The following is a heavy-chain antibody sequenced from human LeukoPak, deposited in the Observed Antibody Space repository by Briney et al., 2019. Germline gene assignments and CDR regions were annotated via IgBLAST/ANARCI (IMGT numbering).Heavy chain of an antibody. D-gene: IGHD6-13*01. J-gene: IGHJ3*02. Sequence: GGSLRLSCAASGFTFSAYDMNWVRQAPGKGLEWVSHITSSGSTVYYADSVKGRFTISRDNAKNSLYLQMNSLRAEDTAVYYCARPGYSSSWSAFDIWGQGTMVTVSS. CDR1: GFTFSAYD. CDR3: ARPGYSSSWSAFDI. CDR2: ITSSGSTV. V-gene: IGHV3-48*03.